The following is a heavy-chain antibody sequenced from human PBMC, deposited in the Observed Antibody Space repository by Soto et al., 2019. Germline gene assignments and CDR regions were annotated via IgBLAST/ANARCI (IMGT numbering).Heavy chain of an antibody. CDR3: AKVPRPKRPYCSSTSCQFYYYYYMAV. V-gene: IGHV3-23*01. D-gene: IGHD2-2*01. CDR1: GFTFSSYA. Sequence: PGGSLRLSCAASGFTFSSYAMSWVRQAPGKGLEWVSAISGSGGSTYYADSVKGRFTISRDNSKNTLYLQMNSLRAEDTAVYYCAKVPRPKRPYCSSTSCQFYYYYYMAVWGKGTTVTVSS. CDR2: ISGSGGST. J-gene: IGHJ6*03.